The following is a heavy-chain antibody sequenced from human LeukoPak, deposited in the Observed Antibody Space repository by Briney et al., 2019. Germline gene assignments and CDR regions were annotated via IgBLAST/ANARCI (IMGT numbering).Heavy chain of an antibody. D-gene: IGHD2-15*01. CDR2: IYYSGST. J-gene: IGHJ4*02. Sequence: PSETLSLTCTVSGGSISSSSYYWGWIRQPPGKGLEWIGSIYYSGSTYYNPSLKSRVTISVDTSKNQFSLKLSSVTAADTAVYYCARESIVVVGHFDYWGQGTLVTVSS. CDR1: GGSISSSSYY. CDR3: ARESIVVVGHFDY. V-gene: IGHV4-39*02.